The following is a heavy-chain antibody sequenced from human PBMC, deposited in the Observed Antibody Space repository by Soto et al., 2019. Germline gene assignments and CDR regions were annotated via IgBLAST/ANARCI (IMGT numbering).Heavy chain of an antibody. D-gene: IGHD3-10*01. Sequence: VKVSCKASGGTLSSYAISWGRQAPGQGLEWVGGTVPIIVSTHYAQKFQGRVTITADEATSTVYMELSSLRSEDTAVYYCARDRSGITGKCRNIYAMDVWGQGTTVTVSS. V-gene: IGHV1-69*13. CDR1: GGTLSSYA. CDR2: TVPIIVST. J-gene: IGHJ6*02. CDR3: ARDRSGITGKCRNIYAMDV.